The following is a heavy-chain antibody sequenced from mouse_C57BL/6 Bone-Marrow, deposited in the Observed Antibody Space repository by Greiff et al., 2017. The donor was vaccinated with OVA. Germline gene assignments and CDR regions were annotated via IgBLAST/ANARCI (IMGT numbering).Heavy chain of an antibody. Sequence: QVQLQQSGAELARPGASVKLSCKASGYTFTSYGISWVKQRTGQGLEWIGEIYPRSGNTYYNEKFKGKATLTADKSSSTAYMELRSLTSEDSAVYFCASRGVVAHYYAMDYWGQGTSVTVSS. CDR1: GYTFTSYG. CDR3: ASRGVVAHYYAMDY. V-gene: IGHV1-81*01. CDR2: IYPRSGNT. J-gene: IGHJ4*01. D-gene: IGHD1-1*01.